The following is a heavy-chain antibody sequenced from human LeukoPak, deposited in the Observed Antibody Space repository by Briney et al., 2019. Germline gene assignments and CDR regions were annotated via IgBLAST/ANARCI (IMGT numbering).Heavy chain of an antibody. CDR3: AKVPDSYYYYYMDV. CDR2: ISYDGRSK. J-gene: IGHJ6*03. Sequence: GGSLRLSCAAAGFTFSSYSIHWVRQPLGKGLEWVALISYDGRSKYYADSVKGRFTISRDNSKNTLYLQMNSLRAEDTAVYYCAKVPDSYYYYYMDVWGKGTTVTVSS. V-gene: IGHV3-30*04. CDR1: GFTFSSYS.